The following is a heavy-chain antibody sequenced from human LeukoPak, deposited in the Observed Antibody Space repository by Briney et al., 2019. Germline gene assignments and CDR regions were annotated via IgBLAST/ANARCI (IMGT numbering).Heavy chain of an antibody. J-gene: IGHJ6*04. CDR1: GFSFSYHG. Sequence: PGRSLRLSCAASGFSFSYHGMHWVRQAPGKGLEWVAAISYDVNSKYYGDSVKGRFTISRDSSQNTLYLQMDSLRAEDTAVYYCAKAQNYDILTGYSRTVTHHGMYVWGKETTLTVSS. V-gene: IGHV3-30*18. CDR2: ISYDVNSK. D-gene: IGHD3-9*01. CDR3: AKAQNYDILTGYSRTVTHHGMYV.